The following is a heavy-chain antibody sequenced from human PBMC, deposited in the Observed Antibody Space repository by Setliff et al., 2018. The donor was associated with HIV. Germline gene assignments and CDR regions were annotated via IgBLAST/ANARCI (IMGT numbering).Heavy chain of an antibody. CDR2: IYYSGST. V-gene: IGHV4-39*01. D-gene: IGHD2-15*01. CDR3: ASLIVVVVAVDY. Sequence: SETLSLTCTVSGGSISSSSYYWGWIRQPPGEGLEWIGSIYYSGSTYYNPSLKSRVTISVDTSKNQFSLKLSSVTAADTAVYYCASLIVVVVAVDYWGQGTLVTVSS. CDR1: GGSISSSSYY. J-gene: IGHJ4*02.